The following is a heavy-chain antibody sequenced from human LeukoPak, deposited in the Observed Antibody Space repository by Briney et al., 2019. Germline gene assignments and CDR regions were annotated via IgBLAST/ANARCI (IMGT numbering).Heavy chain of an antibody. CDR3: ARVRREMKRSLGRTTEYSYYYYMDV. J-gene: IGHJ6*03. D-gene: IGHD1/OR15-1a*01. CDR2: ISAHNGNT. Sequence: ASVKVSCKASGYTFTSYGISWVRQAPGQGLEWMGWISAHNGNTNYAQRLQGRVTMTTDTSTSTAYMNLRSLRSDDTAVYYCARVRREMKRSLGRTTEYSYYYYMDVWGKGTTVTVSS. V-gene: IGHV1-18*01. CDR1: GYTFTSYG.